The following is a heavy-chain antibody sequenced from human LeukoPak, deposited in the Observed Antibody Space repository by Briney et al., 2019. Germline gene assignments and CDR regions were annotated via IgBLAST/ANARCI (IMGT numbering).Heavy chain of an antibody. CDR3: STLTGGDDAFDI. Sequence: SETLSLTCTVSGGSISYYYWSWIRQPPGKGLQWIGYVYYSGSTNYNPSLKSRVTISVDTSKNQFSLKLNSVTPADTAVYYFSTLTGGDDAFDIWGQGTLITVSS. D-gene: IGHD4-23*01. CDR1: GGSISYYY. V-gene: IGHV4-59*01. CDR2: VYYSGST. J-gene: IGHJ3*02.